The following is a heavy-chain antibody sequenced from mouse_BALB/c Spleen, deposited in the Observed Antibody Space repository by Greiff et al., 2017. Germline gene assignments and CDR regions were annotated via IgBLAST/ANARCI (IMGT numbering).Heavy chain of an antibody. D-gene: IGHD3-1*01. Sequence: VQLQQSGAELAKPGASVKMSCKASGYTFTSYWMHWVKQRPGQGLEWIGYINPSTGYTEYNQKFKDKATLTADKSSSTAYMQLSSLTSEDSAVYYGATGTQLGLRGWFAYWGQGTLVTVSA. J-gene: IGHJ3*01. CDR3: ATGTQLGLRGWFAY. CDR2: INPSTGYT. V-gene: IGHV1-7*01. CDR1: GYTFTSYW.